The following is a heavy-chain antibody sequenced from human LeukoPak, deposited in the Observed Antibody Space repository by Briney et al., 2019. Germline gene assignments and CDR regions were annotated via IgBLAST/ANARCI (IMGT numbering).Heavy chain of an antibody. J-gene: IGHJ4*02. CDR3: AKDGYSGYDGYYCDY. CDR1: GFTFSRYA. D-gene: IGHD5-12*01. V-gene: IGHV3-30*02. Sequence: GGSLRLSCAASGFTFSRYAMHWVRQAPGKGLEWVAFIRYDGNNKYHADSVKGRFTISRDNSKSTLYLQMNSLTAEDTAVYYCAKDGYSGYDGYYCDYWGQGTLVTVSS. CDR2: IRYDGNNK.